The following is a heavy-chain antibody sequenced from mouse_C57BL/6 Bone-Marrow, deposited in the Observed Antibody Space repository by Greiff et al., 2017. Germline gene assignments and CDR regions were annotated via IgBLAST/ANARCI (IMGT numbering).Heavy chain of an antibody. V-gene: IGHV5-12*01. J-gene: IGHJ1*03. Sequence: EVMLVESGGGLVQPGGSLKLSCAASGFTFSDYYLYWVRQTPEKRLEWVAYLSNGGGSTYYPDTVKGRFTISRDNAKNTLYLQMSRLKSEDTAMYYCARHDSSYGYWYFDVWGTGTTVTVSS. CDR3: ARHDSSYGYWYFDV. CDR2: LSNGGGST. CDR1: GFTFSDYY. D-gene: IGHD1-1*01.